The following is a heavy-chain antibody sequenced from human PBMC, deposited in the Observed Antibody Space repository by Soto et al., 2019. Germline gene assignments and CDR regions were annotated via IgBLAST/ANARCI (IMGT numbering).Heavy chain of an antibody. V-gene: IGHV4-39*01. Sequence: QLQLQESGPGLVKPSETLSLTCTVSGGSISSSSYYWGWIRQPPGKGLEWIGSIYYSGSTYYNPSLKSRVTISVDTSKNQFSLKLSSVTAAYTAVYYCAGHNLRYFDSSEIDYWGQGTLVTVSS. CDR2: IYYSGST. J-gene: IGHJ4*02. CDR1: GGSISSSSYY. D-gene: IGHD3-9*01. CDR3: AGHNLRYFDSSEIDY.